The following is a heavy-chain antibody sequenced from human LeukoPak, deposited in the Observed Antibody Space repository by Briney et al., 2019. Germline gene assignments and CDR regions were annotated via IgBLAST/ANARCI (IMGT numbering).Heavy chain of an antibody. CDR1: GGSISSYY. V-gene: IGHV4-59*01. CDR3: ARLKTLSSGFDY. CDR2: IYYSGST. D-gene: IGHD3-22*01. J-gene: IGHJ4*02. Sequence: PSETLSLTCTVSGGSISSYYWSWIRQPPGKGLEWIGYIYYSGSTNYNPSLKSRVTTSVDTSKNQFSLKLSSVTAADTAVYYCARLKTLSSGFDYWGQGTLVTVSS.